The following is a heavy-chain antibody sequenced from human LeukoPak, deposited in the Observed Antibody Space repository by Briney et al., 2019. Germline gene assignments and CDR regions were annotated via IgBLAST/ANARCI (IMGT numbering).Heavy chain of an antibody. D-gene: IGHD2-21*02. CDR2: INPNSGGT. Sequence: ASVKVSCKASGYTFTGYYMHWGRQAPGQGLEWMGWINPNSGGTNYAQKFQGRVTMTTDTSIRTAYMELSRLRSDDTAVYYCARDQPYCGGDCYSARYGIYWYFDLWGRGTLVTVSS. V-gene: IGHV1-2*02. CDR1: GYTFTGYY. CDR3: ARDQPYCGGDCYSARYGIYWYFDL. J-gene: IGHJ2*01.